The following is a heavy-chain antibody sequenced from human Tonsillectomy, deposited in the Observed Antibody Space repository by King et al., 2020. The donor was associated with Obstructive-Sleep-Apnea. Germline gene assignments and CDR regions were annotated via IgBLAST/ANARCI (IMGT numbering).Heavy chain of an antibody. J-gene: IGHJ6*02. CDR3: AGDLVYYYDSSGYSDYYGMDV. CDR2: LISSSCYI. Sequence: VQLVESGGGLVKPWGSLRLSCAASGFTFSSYSMNWVRQAPGEVVEWVSSLISSSCYIYYADSGKGGFTISRDNAKNSLYLQMNSLRAEDTAVYYCAGDLVYYYDSSGYSDYYGMDVWGQGTTVTVSS. CDR1: GFTFSSYS. V-gene: IGHV3-21*01. D-gene: IGHD3-22*01.